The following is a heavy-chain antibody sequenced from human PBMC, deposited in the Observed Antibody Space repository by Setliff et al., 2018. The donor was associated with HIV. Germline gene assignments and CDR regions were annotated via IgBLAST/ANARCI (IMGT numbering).Heavy chain of an antibody. J-gene: IGHJ4*02. D-gene: IGHD7-27*01. CDR2: IKQDGSEK. V-gene: IGHV3-7*01. CDR3: ARDANWERGSHYFNY. CDR1: GFTFSSYW. Sequence: GGSLRLSCAASGFTFSSYWMSWVRQAPGKGLEWVANIKQDGSEKYYVDSVKGRFTISRDNAKNSLYLQMNSLRAEDTAVYYCARDANWERGSHYFNYWGQGTLVTVSS.